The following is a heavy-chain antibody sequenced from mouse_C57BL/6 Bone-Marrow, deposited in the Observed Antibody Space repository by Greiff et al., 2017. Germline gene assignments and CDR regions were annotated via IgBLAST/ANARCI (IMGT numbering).Heavy chain of an antibody. Sequence: EVQLQQSGAELVRPGASVKLSCTASGFNIKDDYMNWVKQRPEQGLEWIGWIDPENGDTEYASKFQGKATITADTSSNTAYLQRSSRTSEDTAVYYCTKYYGSSYDWYFDVWGTGTTVTVSS. CDR3: TKYYGSSYDWYFDV. CDR2: IDPENGDT. J-gene: IGHJ1*03. D-gene: IGHD1-1*01. V-gene: IGHV14-4*01. CDR1: GFNIKDDY.